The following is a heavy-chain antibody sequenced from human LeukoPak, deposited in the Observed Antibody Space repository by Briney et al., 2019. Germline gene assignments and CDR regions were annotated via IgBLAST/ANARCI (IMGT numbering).Heavy chain of an antibody. CDR2: IYSGGST. V-gene: IGHV3-66*04. CDR1: GFTVSSNY. CDR3: ARQLTYYYDSSGYSLEAFDI. Sequence: GGSLRLSCAASGFTVSSNYMSWVRQAPGKGLEWVSVIYSGGSTYYADSVKGRFTISRDNSKNTLYLQMNSLRAEDTAVYYCARQLTYYYDSSGYSLEAFDIWGQGTMVTVSS. D-gene: IGHD3-22*01. J-gene: IGHJ3*02.